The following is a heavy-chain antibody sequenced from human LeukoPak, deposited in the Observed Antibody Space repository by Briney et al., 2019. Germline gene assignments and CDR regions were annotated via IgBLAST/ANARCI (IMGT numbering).Heavy chain of an antibody. CDR2: IYPGDSDT. J-gene: IGHJ6*02. CDR1: GSCFTNYW. CDR3: ARLPQEGYFSGVDV. V-gene: IGHV5-51*01. Sequence: PGEPLNISCKASGSCFTNYWIGWVRPLPGKGLEWMGIIYPGDSDTRYNPYFQGQVTISADKSINTAYLQWSSLEASDTAMYYCARLPQEGYFSGVDVWGQGTTVIVSS.